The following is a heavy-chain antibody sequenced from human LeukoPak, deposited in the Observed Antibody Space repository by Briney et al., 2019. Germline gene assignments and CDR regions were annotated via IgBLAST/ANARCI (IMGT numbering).Heavy chain of an antibody. Sequence: GGSLRLSCAASGFTFSSYSMNWVRQAPGKGLEWVSYISSSSSSTIYYADSVKGRFTISRDNAKNSLYLQMNSLRAEDTAVYYCARDPSYCGGDCYVDYWGQGTLVTVSS. D-gene: IGHD2-21*02. J-gene: IGHJ4*02. V-gene: IGHV3-48*01. CDR2: ISSSSSSTI. CDR1: GFTFSSYS. CDR3: ARDPSYCGGDCYVDY.